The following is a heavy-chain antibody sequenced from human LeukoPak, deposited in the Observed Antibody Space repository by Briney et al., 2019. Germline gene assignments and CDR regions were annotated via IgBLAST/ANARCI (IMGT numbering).Heavy chain of an antibody. CDR3: ARRYLRGYYFDY. V-gene: IGHV4-39*01. D-gene: IGHD1-1*01. CDR2: IYYSGST. J-gene: IGHJ4*02. Sequence: PSETLSLTCTVSGGSISSSSNYWGWIRQPPGKGLEWIGSIYYSGSTYYNPSLKSRVTISVDTSKNQFSLKLSSVTAADTAVYYCARRYLRGYYFDYWGQGTLVTVST. CDR1: GGSISSSSNY.